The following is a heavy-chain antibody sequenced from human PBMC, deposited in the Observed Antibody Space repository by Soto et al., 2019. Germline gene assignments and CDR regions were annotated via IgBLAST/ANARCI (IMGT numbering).Heavy chain of an antibody. J-gene: IGHJ5*02. V-gene: IGHV4-39*07. CDR2: VYYSGST. D-gene: IGHD3-10*01. CDR1: GGSISGSSDY. Sequence: PSETLSLTCSVSGGSISGSSDYWGWIRQAPEKGLEWIGSVYYSGSTYYNPSLKSRVTISVDTSKNQFSLKLSSVTAADTAVYYCARDRGGVASNWFDPWGQGTLVTVSS. CDR3: ARDRGGVASNWFDP.